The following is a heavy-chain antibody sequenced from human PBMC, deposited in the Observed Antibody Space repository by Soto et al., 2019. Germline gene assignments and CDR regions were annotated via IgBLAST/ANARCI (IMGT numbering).Heavy chain of an antibody. V-gene: IGHV3-23*01. J-gene: IGHJ4*01. CDR1: GFTFSSYA. D-gene: IGHD6-13*01. Sequence: EVQLLESGGGLVQPGGPLRLSCAASGFTFSSYAMTWVRQAPGSGLEWVSGISSSGGTTYYADSVKGRFIISRDNSKNTLYLQMNSLRAEDTAIYSCAKDREYGGSSWYYFDFWGHGTLVTVSS. CDR2: ISSSGGTT. CDR3: AKDREYGGSSWYYFDF.